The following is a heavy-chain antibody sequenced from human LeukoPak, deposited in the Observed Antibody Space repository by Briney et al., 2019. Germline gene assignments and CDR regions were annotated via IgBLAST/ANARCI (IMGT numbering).Heavy chain of an antibody. J-gene: IGHJ2*01. D-gene: IGHD3-22*01. CDR3: ARGVSMIVVVIHNWYFDL. CDR1: GGSISSGGYY. Sequence: PSETLSLTCTVSGGSISSGGYYWSWIRQHPGKGLEWIGYIYYSGSTYYNPSLKSRVTISVDTSKNQFSLKLSSVTAADTAVYYCARGVSMIVVVIHNWYFDLWGRGTLVTVSS. CDR2: IYYSGST. V-gene: IGHV4-31*03.